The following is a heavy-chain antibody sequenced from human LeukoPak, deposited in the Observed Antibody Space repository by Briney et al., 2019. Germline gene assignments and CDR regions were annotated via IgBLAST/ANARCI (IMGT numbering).Heavy chain of an antibody. D-gene: IGHD5-18*01. CDR1: GFTFSSYS. V-gene: IGHV3-21*01. Sequence: KTGGSLRLSCAASGFTFSSYSMNWVRQAPGKGLEWVSSISSSSSYIYYADSVKGRFTISRDNAKNSLYLQMNSLRAEDTAVYYCARGVRGYSYVPFDYWGQGTLVTVSS. CDR2: ISSSSSYI. J-gene: IGHJ4*02. CDR3: ARGVRGYSYVPFDY.